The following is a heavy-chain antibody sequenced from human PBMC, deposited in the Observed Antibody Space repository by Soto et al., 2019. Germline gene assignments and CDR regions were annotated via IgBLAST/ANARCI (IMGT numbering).Heavy chain of an antibody. CDR3: GRGYDVVASHHPLIDY. Sequence: EVQLEESGGTLVQPGGSLRLSCAASGFSFSQSWMHWVRQTPGKGLVWVSRISTDGNTRTYADSVKGRFTISRDNAKNTLYLRLNSLRADDTAVYYCGRGYDVVASHHPLIDYWGRGTLVTVSS. J-gene: IGHJ4*01. CDR1: GFSFSQSW. D-gene: IGHD5-12*01. CDR2: ISTDGNTR. V-gene: IGHV3-74*02.